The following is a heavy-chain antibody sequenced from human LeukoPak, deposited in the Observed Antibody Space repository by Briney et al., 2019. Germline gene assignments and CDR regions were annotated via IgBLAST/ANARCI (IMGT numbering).Heavy chain of an antibody. CDR3: ARGAATVRIDYYYYMDV. Sequence: ASVKVSCKASGYTFTCYYMHWVRQAPGQGLEWMGWINPNSGGTNYAQKFQGRVTMTRDTSISTAYMELSRLRSDDTAVYYCARGAATVRIDYYYYMDVWGKGTTVTVSS. J-gene: IGHJ6*03. CDR2: INPNSGGT. D-gene: IGHD2-15*01. V-gene: IGHV1-2*02. CDR1: GYTFTCYY.